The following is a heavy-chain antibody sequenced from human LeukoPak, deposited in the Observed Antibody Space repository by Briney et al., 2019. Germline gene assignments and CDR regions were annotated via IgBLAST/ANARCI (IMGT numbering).Heavy chain of an antibody. CDR1: GVTFSSYA. V-gene: IGHV3-23*01. CDR3: AKGSLYYYDSGGYRYFDY. J-gene: IGHJ4*02. Sequence: GGSLRLSCAASGVTFSSYAMSWVRQAPGQGLEWVSSVSGSGGRAYYADSVQGRFTISTDNSKNTLYLQMNSLRAENTAVYYCAKGSLYYYDSGGYRYFDYWGQGTLVTVS. CDR2: VSGSGGRA. D-gene: IGHD3-22*01.